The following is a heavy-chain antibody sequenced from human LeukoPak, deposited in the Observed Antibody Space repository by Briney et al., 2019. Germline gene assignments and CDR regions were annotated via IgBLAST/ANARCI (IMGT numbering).Heavy chain of an antibody. Sequence: SETLSLTCAVSGYSISSGYYWGWTRQPPGKGLEWIGSIYHSGSTYYNPSLKSRVTISVDTSKNQFSLKLSSVTAADTAVYYCARHSTHFWSGLDWFDPWGQGTLVTVSS. D-gene: IGHD3-3*02. CDR1: GYSISSGYY. CDR2: IYHSGST. J-gene: IGHJ5*02. V-gene: IGHV4-38-2*01. CDR3: ARHSTHFWSGLDWFDP.